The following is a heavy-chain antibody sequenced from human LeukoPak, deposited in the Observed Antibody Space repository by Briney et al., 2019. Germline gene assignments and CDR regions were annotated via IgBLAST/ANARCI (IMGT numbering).Heavy chain of an antibody. V-gene: IGHV1-18*01. CDR2: ISAYNGNT. J-gene: IGHJ4*02. Sequence: ASVKVSCKASGYTFTSYGISWVRQAPGQGLEWMGWISAYNGNTNYAQKLQGRVTMTTDTSTSTAYMELRSLRSDDTAVYYCARDPYYDFWSGPDYWGQGTLVTVSS. CDR1: GYTFTSYG. CDR3: ARDPYYDFWSGPDY. D-gene: IGHD3-3*01.